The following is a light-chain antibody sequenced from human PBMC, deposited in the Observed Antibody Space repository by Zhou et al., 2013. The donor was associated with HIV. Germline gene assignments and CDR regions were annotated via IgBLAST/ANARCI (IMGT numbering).Light chain of an antibody. CDR1: QSVSSN. Sequence: EIVMTQSPATLSVSPGERATLSCRASQSVSSNLAWYQQKPGQAPRLLIYGASTRATGIPARFSGSGSGTEFTLTISSLQSEDFAVYYCQQHNNPGTFGQGTKVEIK. J-gene: IGKJ1*01. CDR2: GAS. CDR3: QQHNNPGT. V-gene: IGKV3-15*01.